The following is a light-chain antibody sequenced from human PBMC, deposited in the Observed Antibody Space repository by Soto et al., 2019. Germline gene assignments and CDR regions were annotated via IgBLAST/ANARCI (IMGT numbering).Light chain of an antibody. CDR2: DVS. V-gene: IGLV2-14*01. CDR3: SSYTSSSTRV. J-gene: IGLJ1*01. CDR1: SSDVGGYNY. Sequence: VLTQPASVSGSPGQSITISCTGTSSDVGGYNYVSWYQQHPGKAPKLMIYDVSNRPSGVSNRFSGSKSGNTASLTISGLQAEDEADYYCSSYTSSSTRVFGTGTKVTVL.